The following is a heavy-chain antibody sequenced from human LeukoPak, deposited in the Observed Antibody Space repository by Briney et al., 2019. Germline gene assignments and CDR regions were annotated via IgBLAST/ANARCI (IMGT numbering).Heavy chain of an antibody. J-gene: IGHJ4*02. V-gene: IGHV3-9*01. CDR2: ISWNSGSI. D-gene: IGHD4-17*01. CDR3: ARDPYGDYSKFDY. CDR1: GFTFDDYA. Sequence: GGSLRLSCAASGFTFDDYAMHWVRQAPGKGLEWVSGISWNSGSIGYADSVKGRFTISRDNAKNSLYLQMNSLRAEDTAVYYCARDPYGDYSKFDYWGQGTLVTVSS.